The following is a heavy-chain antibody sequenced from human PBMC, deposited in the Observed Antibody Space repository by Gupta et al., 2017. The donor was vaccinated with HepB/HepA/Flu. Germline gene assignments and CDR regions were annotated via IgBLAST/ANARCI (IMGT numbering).Heavy chain of an antibody. D-gene: IGHD3-16*01. V-gene: IGHV4-39*01. CDR1: GGAIDSSPYY. J-gene: IGHJ4*02. Sequence: QLQLQESGPGLVKPSETLSLPCAVSGGAIDSSPYYWWGWSRQPPGRGLEWIGSIYYSGSTHYNPSLKSRVTISVDTSKNQFSLKVSSLTAADTAVYYCARQIGRGSWGLDYWGQGTLVTVSS. CDR3: ARQIGRGSWGLDY. CDR2: IYYSGST.